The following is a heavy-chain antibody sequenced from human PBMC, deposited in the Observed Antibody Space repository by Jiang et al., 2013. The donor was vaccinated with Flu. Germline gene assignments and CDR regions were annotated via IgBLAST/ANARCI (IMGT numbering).Heavy chain of an antibody. D-gene: IGHD4-23*01. V-gene: IGHV4-61*02. Sequence: GPGLVKPSQTLSLTCTVSGGSISSGSYFWSWIRQPAGKGLEWIGRIYTTGSTNYNPSLKSRVTISVDTSKKQFSLKLSSVSAADTAVYYCATTTVINAAAFDIWGQGTMVTVSS. CDR2: IYTTGST. J-gene: IGHJ3*02. CDR3: ATTTVINAAAFDI. CDR1: GGSISSGSYF.